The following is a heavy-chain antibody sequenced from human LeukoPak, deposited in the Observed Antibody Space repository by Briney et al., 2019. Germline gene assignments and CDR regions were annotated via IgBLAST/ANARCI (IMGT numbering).Heavy chain of an antibody. CDR1: GFTFSSYA. J-gene: IGHJ4*02. CDR2: ISGSGGST. V-gene: IGHV3-23*01. D-gene: IGHD6-6*01. CDR3: AKGMEYSSSQGVFDY. Sequence: GGSLRLSCAASGFTFSSYAMSWVRQAPGKGLEWVSAISGSGGSTYYADSVKGRFTISRDNSKNTLYLQMNGLRAEVTAVYYCAKGMEYSSSQGVFDYWGQGTLVTVSS.